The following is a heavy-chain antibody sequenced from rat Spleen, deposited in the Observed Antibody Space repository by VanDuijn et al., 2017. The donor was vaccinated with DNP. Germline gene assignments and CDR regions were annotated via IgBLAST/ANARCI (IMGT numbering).Heavy chain of an antibody. CDR3: TRRRCVYGSNGHWYFDV. J-gene: IGHJ1*01. CDR1: GFTFSNYD. V-gene: IGHV5S13*01. D-gene: IGHD1-3*01. Sequence: EVQLVESGGGVVQPGRSLKLSCAASGFTFSNYDMAWVRQAPVKGLEWVASISPSGDSTYYRDSVKGRFTVSRDNAKNTLFLQMDSLRSEDTATYVWTRRRCVYGSNGHWYFDVWGSGTMVTVSS. CDR2: ISPSGDST.